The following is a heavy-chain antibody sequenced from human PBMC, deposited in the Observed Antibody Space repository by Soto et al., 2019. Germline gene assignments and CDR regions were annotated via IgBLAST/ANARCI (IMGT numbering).Heavy chain of an antibody. J-gene: IGHJ6*02. CDR1: GGTFSSYA. V-gene: IGHV1-69*01. CDR3: PREPRTPPRYYYCGMDV. Sequence: QVQLVQSGAEVKKPGSSVKVSCKASGGTFSSYAISWVRQAPGQGPEWMGGIIPIFGTANDAQKFQGRVTITADETTSTAYMERSSLRSEDTAVYYCPREPRTPPRYYYCGMDVWGEGTTVIDSS. CDR2: IIPIFGTA.